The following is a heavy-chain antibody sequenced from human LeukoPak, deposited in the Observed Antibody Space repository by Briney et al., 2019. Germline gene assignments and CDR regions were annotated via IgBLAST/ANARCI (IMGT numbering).Heavy chain of an antibody. V-gene: IGHV1-8*01. CDR2: MNPNSGNT. D-gene: IGHD1-26*01. CDR1: GYAFTNYD. Sequence: ASVKLSCKGSGYAFTNYDINWVRQATGQGLEWMGWMNPNSGNTGYAQKFQGRVTMTRNTSVSTAYLELSSLRSEDTALYYCARDIAGATKGGWFDTWGQGTPVTVSS. CDR3: ARDIAGATKGGWFDT. J-gene: IGHJ5*02.